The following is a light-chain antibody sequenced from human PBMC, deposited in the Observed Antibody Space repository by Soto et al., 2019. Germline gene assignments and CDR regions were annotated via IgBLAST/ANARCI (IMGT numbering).Light chain of an antibody. J-gene: IGLJ1*01. CDR3: SSYAGSSTPYV. CDR1: SSDVGSYNL. CDR2: EGS. Sequence: QSALTQPASVSGSPGQSITISCIGTSSDVGSYNLVSWYQQHPGKAPKLMIYEGSKRPSGVSNRFSGSKSGNTASLTISGLQAEDEADYYCSSYAGSSTPYVFGTGTKVTVL. V-gene: IGLV2-23*01.